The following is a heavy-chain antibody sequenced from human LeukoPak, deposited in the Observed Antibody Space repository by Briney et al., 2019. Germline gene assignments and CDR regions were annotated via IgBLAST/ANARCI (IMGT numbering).Heavy chain of an antibody. CDR1: GFTFSSYW. CDR3: ARHLSGVTGYTYGRGIDY. CDR2: IKKDGSEK. V-gene: IGHV3-7*01. Sequence: PGGSLRLSCTASGFTFSSYWMSWVRQAPGKGLEWVANIKKDGSEKYYVDSVKGRFTISRDNAKTSLYLQVNSLRAKDAAVYYCARHLSGVTGYTYGRGIDYWGQGTLVTVSS. J-gene: IGHJ4*02. D-gene: IGHD5-18*01.